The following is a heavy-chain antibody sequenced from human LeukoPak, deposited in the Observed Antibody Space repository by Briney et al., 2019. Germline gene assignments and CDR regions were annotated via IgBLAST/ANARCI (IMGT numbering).Heavy chain of an antibody. CDR2: IYSGGST. D-gene: IGHD1-26*01. J-gene: IGHJ5*02. CDR3: ARARGGATTWFDP. CDR1: GFTVSSNY. Sequence: AGGSLRLSCAASGFTVSSNYMSWVRQAPGKGLEWVSVIYSGGSTYYADSVKGRFTISRDNSKNTLYLQMNSLRAEDTAVYYCARARGGATTWFDPWGQGTLVTVSS. V-gene: IGHV3-66*01.